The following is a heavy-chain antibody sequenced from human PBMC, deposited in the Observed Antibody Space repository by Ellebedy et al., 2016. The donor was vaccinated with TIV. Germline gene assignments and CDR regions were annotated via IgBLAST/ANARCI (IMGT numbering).Heavy chain of an antibody. CDR1: GFTFSEYD. J-gene: IGHJ4*02. CDR3: ARDYWGSYEF. Sequence: GESLKISCAASGFTFSEYDMDWVRQAPGKELEWVARAQHKGNNYDTKYAASVKVRFTISRDDSRNSMYLQMNSLQTEDTAVYFCARDYWGSYEFWGQGTLVTVSS. V-gene: IGHV3-72*01. CDR2: AQHKGNNYDT. D-gene: IGHD3-16*01.